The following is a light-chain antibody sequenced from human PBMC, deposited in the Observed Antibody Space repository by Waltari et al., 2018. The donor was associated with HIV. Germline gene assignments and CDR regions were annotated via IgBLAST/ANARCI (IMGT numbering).Light chain of an antibody. V-gene: IGLV3-19*01. CDR3: NSRDSSGNHVV. Sequence: SSELTQDPAVSVALGQTVRITCQGDSLRSYYASWYQQKPGQAPVLVIFGKNDRPSGIPDRFSGADSGNTASLTITGAQAEDEAYYYCNSRDSSGNHVVFGGGTKLTVL. CDR2: GKN. J-gene: IGLJ2*01. CDR1: SLRSYY.